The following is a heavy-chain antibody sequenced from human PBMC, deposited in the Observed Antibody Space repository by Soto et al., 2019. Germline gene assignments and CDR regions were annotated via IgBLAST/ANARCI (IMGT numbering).Heavy chain of an antibody. CDR1: GFTFSSYS. CDR3: AKDGPYSSSWYNWFDP. CDR2: ISSSSSYI. J-gene: IGHJ5*02. Sequence: GWSLRLSCAASGFTFSSYSMNWVRQAPGKGLEWVSSISSSSSYIYYADSVKGRFTISRDNSKNTLYLQMNSLRAEDTAVYYCAKDGPYSSSWYNWFDPWGQGTLVTVS. D-gene: IGHD6-13*01. V-gene: IGHV3-21*04.